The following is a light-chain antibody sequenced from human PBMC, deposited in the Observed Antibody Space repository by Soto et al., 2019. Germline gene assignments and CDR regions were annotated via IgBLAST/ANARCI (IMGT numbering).Light chain of an antibody. CDR3: QEFNSYPRT. Sequence: IQLTQSPSFLSASIGDRVTITCRASQGISTYLAWYQQKPGKAPKNLIYGASTLQSGVPSRFSGGGSGTEFTLTISSLQPEDFATYDWQEFNSYPRTFGQGTKVEVK. J-gene: IGKJ1*01. CDR2: GAS. CDR1: QGISTY. V-gene: IGKV1-9*01.